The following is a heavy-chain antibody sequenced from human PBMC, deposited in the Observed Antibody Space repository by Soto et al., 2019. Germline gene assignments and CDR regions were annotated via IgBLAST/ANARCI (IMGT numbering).Heavy chain of an antibody. D-gene: IGHD1-26*01. CDR3: ARVKTYGLVGGDAFDL. Sequence: QVQLQESGPGLVKPSQTLSLTCTVSGGSISSGGYYWSWIRQHPGKGLEWIGYIYYSGSTYYNPSLKSRVTISVDTSKNQFSLKLSSVTAADTAVYYCARVKTYGLVGGDAFDLWGQGTMVTVSS. CDR2: IYYSGST. V-gene: IGHV4-31*03. J-gene: IGHJ3*01. CDR1: GGSISSGGYY.